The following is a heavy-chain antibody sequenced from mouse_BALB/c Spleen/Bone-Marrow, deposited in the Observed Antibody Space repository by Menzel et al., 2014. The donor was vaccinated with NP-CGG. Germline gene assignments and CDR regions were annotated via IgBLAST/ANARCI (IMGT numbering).Heavy chain of an antibody. CDR1: GDSITSGY. D-gene: IGHD1-1*01. J-gene: IGHJ4*01. Sequence: EVKLVESGPSLVKPSQTLSLPCSVTGDSITSGYWNWIRKFPGNKLEYMGYMSYSGSTYYNPSLKSRISITRDTSKNQYYLQLNSVTTEDTATYYCARGGGSSYNYAMDYWGQGTSVTVSS. CDR3: ARGGGSSYNYAMDY. V-gene: IGHV3-8*02. CDR2: MSYSGST.